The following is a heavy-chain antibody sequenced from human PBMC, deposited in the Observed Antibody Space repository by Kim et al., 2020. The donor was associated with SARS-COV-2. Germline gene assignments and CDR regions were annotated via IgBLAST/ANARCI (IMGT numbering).Heavy chain of an antibody. D-gene: IGHD3-10*01. Sequence: YYNPSLKSRVTISVDTSKNQFSLKLSSVTAADTAVYYCARLYGSGSYFDYWGQGTLVTVSS. J-gene: IGHJ4*02. CDR3: ARLYGSGSYFDY. V-gene: IGHV4-31*02.